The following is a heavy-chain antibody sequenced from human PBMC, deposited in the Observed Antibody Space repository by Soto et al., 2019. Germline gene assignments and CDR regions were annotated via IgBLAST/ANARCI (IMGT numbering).Heavy chain of an antibody. Sequence: ASVKVSCKASGYTFTSYYMHWVRQAPGQGLEWMGIINPSGGSTSYAQKFQGRVTMTRDTSTSTVYMELSSLRSEDTAVYYCARDKRYSSSWSASYYYYYGMDVWGQGTTVTVSS. V-gene: IGHV1-46*01. CDR3: ARDKRYSSSWSASYYYYYGMDV. D-gene: IGHD6-13*01. J-gene: IGHJ6*02. CDR1: GYTFTSYY. CDR2: INPSGGST.